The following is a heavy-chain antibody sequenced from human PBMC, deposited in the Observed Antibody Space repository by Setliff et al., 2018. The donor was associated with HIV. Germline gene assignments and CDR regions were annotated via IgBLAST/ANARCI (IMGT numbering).Heavy chain of an antibody. Sequence: ASVKVSCKASGYSFTAYGISWVRQAPGQGFEWMGWINIDSGRTNFAQKFQDRVTVTTDTSTNTTYMELRGLRSDDTATYYCARVPSGAAGLVRAGFYFWGQGTLVTVPQ. CDR3: ARVPSGAAGLVRAGFYF. CDR1: GYSFTAYG. CDR2: INIDSGRT. D-gene: IGHD6-25*01. J-gene: IGHJ4*01. V-gene: IGHV1-18*01.